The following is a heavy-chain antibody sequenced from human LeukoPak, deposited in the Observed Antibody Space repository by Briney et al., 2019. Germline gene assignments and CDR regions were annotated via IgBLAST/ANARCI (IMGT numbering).Heavy chain of an antibody. D-gene: IGHD5-12*01. CDR2: IYYSGST. Sequence: SETLSLTCIVSGGSIRSRSYYWGWIRQPPGKGLEWIGYIYYSGSTNYNPSLKSRVTISVDTSKNQFSLKLSSVTAADTAVYYCARAGYADHFDYWGQGTLVTVSS. J-gene: IGHJ4*02. CDR1: GGSIRSRSYY. CDR3: ARAGYADHFDY. V-gene: IGHV4-61*01.